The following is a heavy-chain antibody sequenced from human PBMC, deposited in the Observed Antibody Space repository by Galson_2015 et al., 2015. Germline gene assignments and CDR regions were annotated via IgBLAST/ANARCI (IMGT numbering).Heavy chain of an antibody. J-gene: IGHJ4*02. Sequence: RGLEWLGRTYYRSKWYNDYAVSVKSRITINPDTSKNQFSLQLNSVTPEDTAVYYCARVVSGWSAPSMDYWGQGTLVTVSS. CDR2: TYYRSKWYN. V-gene: IGHV6-1*01. CDR3: ARVVSGWSAPSMDY. D-gene: IGHD6-19*01.